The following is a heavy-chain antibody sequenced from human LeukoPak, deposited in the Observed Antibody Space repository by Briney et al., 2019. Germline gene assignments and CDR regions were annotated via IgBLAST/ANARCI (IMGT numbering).Heavy chain of an antibody. CDR2: MNPNSGNT. CDR1: GYTFTGYY. V-gene: IGHV1-8*02. J-gene: IGHJ4*02. CDR3: ARGYRMVRGVIKRVYFDY. D-gene: IGHD3-10*01. Sequence: ASVKVSCKASGYTFTGYYMHWVRQAPGQGLEWMGWMNPNSGNTGYAQKFQGRVTMTRNTSISTAYMELSSLRSEDTAAYYCARGYRMVRGVIKRVYFDYWGQGTLVTVSS.